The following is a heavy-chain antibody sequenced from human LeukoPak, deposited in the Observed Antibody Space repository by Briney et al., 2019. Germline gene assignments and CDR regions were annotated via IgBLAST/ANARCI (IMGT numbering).Heavy chain of an antibody. CDR1: GFTFSSYG. D-gene: IGHD2-2*01. Sequence: PGRSLRLSCAASGFTFSSYGMHWVRQAPGKGLEWVAVISYDGSNKYYADSVKGRFTISRDNSKNTLYLQMNSLRAEDTAVYYCAKVFDLGVVVPAAPYYYYYGMDVWGQGTTVTVSS. J-gene: IGHJ6*02. CDR3: AKVFDLGVVVPAAPYYYYYGMDV. CDR2: ISYDGSNK. V-gene: IGHV3-30*18.